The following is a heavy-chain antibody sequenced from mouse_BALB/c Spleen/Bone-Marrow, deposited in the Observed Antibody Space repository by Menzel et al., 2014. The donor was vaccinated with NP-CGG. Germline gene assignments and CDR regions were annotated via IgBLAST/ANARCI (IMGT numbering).Heavy chain of an antibody. D-gene: IGHD2-3*01. CDR2: INPNSGYT. Sequence: LVESGAELARPGASVKTSCRASGYTFTTYTIHWVRQRPGQGLEWIGYINPNSGYTNYIQKFKDKATLTADESSSTAYMQLSSLTSEDSAVYYCARRDDGYVFFDYWGQGTTLTVSS. J-gene: IGHJ2*01. CDR1: GYTFTTYT. CDR3: ARRDDGYVFFDY. V-gene: IGHV1-4*01.